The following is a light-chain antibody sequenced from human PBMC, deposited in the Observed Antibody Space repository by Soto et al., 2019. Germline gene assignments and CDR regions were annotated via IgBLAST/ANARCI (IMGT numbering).Light chain of an antibody. CDR3: QQYNNWPA. Sequence: EIVMTQSPATLSVSPGERATLSCRASESISSNLAWYQHKPGQAPRLLIYGASTRATGIPARFSGSGSGTEFTLTISSLQSEDLAVYYCQQYNNWPAFGQGTKVEIK. CDR2: GAS. J-gene: IGKJ1*01. CDR1: ESISSN. V-gene: IGKV3-15*01.